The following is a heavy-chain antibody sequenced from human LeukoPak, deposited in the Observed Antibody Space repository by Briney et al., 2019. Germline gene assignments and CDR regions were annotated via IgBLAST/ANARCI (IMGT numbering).Heavy chain of an antibody. CDR3: AKATSGYDYGFDY. CDR2: ISWNSGSI. V-gene: IGHV3-9*03. CDR1: GFTFSSNY. D-gene: IGHD5-12*01. Sequence: GGSLRLSCAASGFTFSSNYMSWVRQAPGKGLEWVSGISWNSGSIGYADSVKGRFTISRDNAKNSLYLQMNSLRAEDMALYYCAKATSGYDYGFDYWGQGTLVTVSS. J-gene: IGHJ4*02.